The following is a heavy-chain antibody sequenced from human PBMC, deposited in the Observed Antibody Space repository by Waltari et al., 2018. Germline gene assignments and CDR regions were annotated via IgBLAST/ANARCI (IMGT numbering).Heavy chain of an antibody. CDR1: GFTFSSYS. Sequence: EVQLVESGGGLVKPGGSLRLSCAASGFTFSSYSLNWVRQAPGKGLEWVSSISSSSSYIYYADSVKGRFTISRDNAKNSLYLQMNSLRAEDTAVYYCARGRPSHFDYWGQGTLVTVSS. J-gene: IGHJ4*02. V-gene: IGHV3-21*01. CDR2: ISSSSSYI. CDR3: ARGRPSHFDY.